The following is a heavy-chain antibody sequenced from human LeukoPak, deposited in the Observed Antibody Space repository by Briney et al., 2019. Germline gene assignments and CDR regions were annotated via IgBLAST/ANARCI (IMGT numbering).Heavy chain of an antibody. CDR2: IYSGGST. V-gene: IGHV3-53*01. D-gene: IGHD3-3*02. J-gene: IGHJ4*02. Sequence: GGSLRLSCAASEFSVGSNYVTWVRQAPGKGLEWVSLIYSGGSTYYADSVKGGFTISRDNSKNTLHLQMNSLRAEDTAIYYCARAELVQSPFAYWGQGTLVTVSS. CDR1: EFSVGSNY. CDR3: ARAELVQSPFAY.